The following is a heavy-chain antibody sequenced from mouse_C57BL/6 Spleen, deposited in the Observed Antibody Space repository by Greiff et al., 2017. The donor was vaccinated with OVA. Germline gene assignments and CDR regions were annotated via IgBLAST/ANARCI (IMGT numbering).Heavy chain of an antibody. V-gene: IGHV1-55*01. CDR2: IYPGSGST. CDR3: ARRGSYGSSGAWFAY. J-gene: IGHJ3*01. CDR1: GYTFTSYW. D-gene: IGHD1-1*01. Sequence: QVQLKQPGAELVKPGASVKMSCKASGYTFTSYWITWVKQRPGQGLAWIGDIYPGSGSTNYNEKFKSKATLTVDTSSSTAYMQLSSLTSEDSAVYYCARRGSYGSSGAWFAYWGQGTLVTVSA.